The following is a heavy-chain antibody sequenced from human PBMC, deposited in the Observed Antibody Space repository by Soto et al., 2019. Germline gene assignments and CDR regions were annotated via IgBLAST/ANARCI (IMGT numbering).Heavy chain of an antibody. CDR1: GFTFSSYA. D-gene: IGHD2-15*01. V-gene: IGHV3-30-3*01. CDR2: ISYDGSNK. CDR3: ARSKMCSGGSCYSVLRGWFDP. J-gene: IGHJ5*02. Sequence: QVQLVESGGGVVQPGRSLRLSCAASGFTFSSYAMHWVRQAPGKGLEWVAVISYDGSNKYYADSVKGRFTISRDNSKNTLYLQMNSLRAEDTAVYYCARSKMCSGGSCYSVLRGWFDPWGQGTLVTVSS.